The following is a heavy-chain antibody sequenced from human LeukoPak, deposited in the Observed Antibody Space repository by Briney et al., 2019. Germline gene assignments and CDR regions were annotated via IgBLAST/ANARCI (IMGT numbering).Heavy chain of an antibody. V-gene: IGHV3-74*03. CDR2: INGDGSST. Sequence: GGSLRLSCAASGFTFNTYWMHWVRQVPGKGLVGVSRINGDGSSTAYADSVKDRFTISRDNAKNTVYLQMNSLRAEDTAVYYCAREKGSSNYDSWGQGTLVTVSS. CDR3: AREKGSSNYDS. J-gene: IGHJ5*01. D-gene: IGHD4-11*01. CDR1: GFTFNTYW.